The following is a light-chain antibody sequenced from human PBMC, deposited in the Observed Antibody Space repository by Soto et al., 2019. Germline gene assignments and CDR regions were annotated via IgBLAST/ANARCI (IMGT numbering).Light chain of an antibody. Sequence: DIPMTQSPSSLSASVGDRVTITCRASQSIHSYLNWYQQKAGKAPKLLIYAASSLQSGVPSRFSGSGFGTDFTLTISSLQPEDFATYYCQQSYSTPRTFGQGTKVEIK. CDR1: QSIHSY. CDR3: QQSYSTPRT. V-gene: IGKV1-39*01. CDR2: AAS. J-gene: IGKJ1*01.